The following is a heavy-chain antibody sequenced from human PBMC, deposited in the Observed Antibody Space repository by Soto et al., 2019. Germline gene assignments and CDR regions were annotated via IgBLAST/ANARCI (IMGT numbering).Heavy chain of an antibody. V-gene: IGHV3-7*05. Sequence: EVQLVESGGGLVQPGGSLRLSCLASEFTFNTYWMNWVRQAPGRGLEWVANIKDDVSEKNYVYSVKVRFTISRDNAKNSLSLQMNSLIGEDTAVYFWARDWGTPGRGSAVGYYYHYGMDVWGQGTTVTVSS. CDR3: ARDWGTPGRGSAVGYYYHYGMDV. D-gene: IGHD6-19*01. CDR1: EFTFNTYW. CDR2: IKDDVSEK. J-gene: IGHJ6*02.